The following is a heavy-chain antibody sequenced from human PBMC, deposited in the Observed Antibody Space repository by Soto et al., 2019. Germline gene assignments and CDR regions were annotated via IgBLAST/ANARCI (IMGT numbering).Heavy chain of an antibody. J-gene: IGHJ4*02. CDR1: GFTVSNKY. CDR2: IGSGGTT. CDR3: AKSSRYCSGGGCFYYFDY. V-gene: IGHV3-66*01. D-gene: IGHD2-15*01. Sequence: PGGSLRLSCAASGFTVSNKYMSWVRQAPGKGLEWVSLIGSGGTTYYADSVKGRFTISRDTSRNTVFLQMSSLRAEDTALYYCAKSSRYCSGGGCFYYFDYWGQGTLVTVSS.